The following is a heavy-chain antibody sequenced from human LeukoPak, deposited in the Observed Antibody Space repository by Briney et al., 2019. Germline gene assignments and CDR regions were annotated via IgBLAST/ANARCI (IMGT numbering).Heavy chain of an antibody. CDR1: GFTFSSYA. CDR2: ISGNGGNT. CDR3: MITSATGPLDY. V-gene: IGHV3-64D*09. J-gene: IGHJ4*02. Sequence: GGSLRLSGSASGFTFSSYAMHWVRQAPGKGLEYVSAISGNGGNTYYADSLKGRFTISRDNSKNTLYLQMSSLRVEDTAVYYCMITSATGPLDYWGQGTLVTVSS. D-gene: IGHD6-6*01.